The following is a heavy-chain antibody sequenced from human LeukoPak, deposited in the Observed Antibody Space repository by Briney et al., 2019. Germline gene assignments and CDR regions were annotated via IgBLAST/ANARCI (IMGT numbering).Heavy chain of an antibody. CDR1: GDSVSSNSVT. Sequence: SQTLSLTCAISGDSVSSNSVTWNWIRQSPSRGLEWLVRTYYRSTWYNDYAVSVRGRITVNPDTSKNQFSLHLNSVTPEDTSVYYCARRLTQYDCFDPWGQGILVTVSS. CDR2: TYYRSTWYN. J-gene: IGHJ5*02. D-gene: IGHD2-2*01. CDR3: ARRLTQYDCFDP. V-gene: IGHV6-1*01.